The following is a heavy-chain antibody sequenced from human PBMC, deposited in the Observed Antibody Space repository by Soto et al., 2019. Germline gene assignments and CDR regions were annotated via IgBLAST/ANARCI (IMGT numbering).Heavy chain of an antibody. CDR3: ARGAATKIVMVMYDAFEM. D-gene: IGHD3-22*01. J-gene: IGHJ3*02. Sequence: QVQLVQSGAEVKKPGSSVKVSCKASGATLNTFINYGITWVRQAPGQGLEWMGGIIPVFGTANYAQKFQGRVTISADESTRTAYMELSSLRSEDTAVYYCARGAATKIVMVMYDAFEMWGQGTMVTVSS. CDR2: IIPVFGTA. V-gene: IGHV1-69*12. CDR1: GATLNTFINYG.